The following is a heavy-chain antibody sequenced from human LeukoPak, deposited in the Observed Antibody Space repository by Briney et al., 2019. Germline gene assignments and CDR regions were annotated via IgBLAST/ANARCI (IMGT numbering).Heavy chain of an antibody. CDR2: ISNTGITR. V-gene: IGHV3-11*01. CDR3: AREHSGYDFPGRDYYYMDV. CDR1: GFTFSDYY. Sequence: GGSLRLSCAASGFTFSDYYMSWIRQAPGKGLEWVSYISNTGITRHYADSVKGRFTISRDNAKNSLYLQMDSLRAEDTAVYYCAREHSGYDFPGRDYYYMDVWGKGTTVTVSS. J-gene: IGHJ6*03. D-gene: IGHD5-12*01.